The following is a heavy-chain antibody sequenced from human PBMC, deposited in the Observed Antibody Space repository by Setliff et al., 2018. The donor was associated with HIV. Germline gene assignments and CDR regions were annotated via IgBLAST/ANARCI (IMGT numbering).Heavy chain of an antibody. V-gene: IGHV4-4*09. Sequence: SETLSLTCSVSGASISSYYWSWIRQPPGKGLEWIGYISPTGNTNYNPSLKSRVTISTDTSKNQFSLKLSSVTAADTAVFYCARLTTTYYYDSSAYYHPVWGQGTLVTVSS. D-gene: IGHD3-22*01. CDR2: ISPTGNT. J-gene: IGHJ4*02. CDR3: ARLTTTYYYDSSAYYHPV. CDR1: GASISSYY.